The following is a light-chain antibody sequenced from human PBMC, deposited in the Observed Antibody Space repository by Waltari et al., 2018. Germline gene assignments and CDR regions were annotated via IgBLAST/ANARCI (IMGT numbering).Light chain of an antibody. J-gene: IGKJ2*01. V-gene: IGKV1-12*01. CDR2: AAS. CDR1: QDINNW. CDR3: QKADSFPPYT. Sequence: IQMTQSPSSVSASVGDTVTITFRASQDINNWLAWFQQKPGKTPKLLISAASSLRSGVPSRFSGSGVGADFTLTISNLQPEDFAIYYCQKADSFPPYTFGQGTKVEIQ.